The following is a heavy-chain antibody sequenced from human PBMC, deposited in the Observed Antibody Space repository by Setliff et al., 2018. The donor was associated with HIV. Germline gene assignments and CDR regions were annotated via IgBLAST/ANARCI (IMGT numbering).Heavy chain of an antibody. D-gene: IGHD2-21*01. Sequence: PGGSLRLSCAVSGFNVNNKYMTWVRQAPGKGLEWVSIINSDDYTKYADSVKGRFTISRDNSKESLFLQMNSLTTEDTALYYCAKLLGNGGNSDPFDLWGQGTTVTVSS. CDR2: INSDDYT. CDR3: AKLLGNGGNSDPFDL. CDR1: GFNVNNKY. J-gene: IGHJ3*01. V-gene: IGHV3-53*05.